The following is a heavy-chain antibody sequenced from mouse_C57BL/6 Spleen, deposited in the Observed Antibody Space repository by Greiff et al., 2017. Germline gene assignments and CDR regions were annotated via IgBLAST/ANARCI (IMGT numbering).Heavy chain of an antibody. CDR2: IDPETGGT. Sequence: VQLQQSGAELVRPGASVTLSCKASGYTFTDYEMHWVKQTPVHGLEWIGAIDPETGGTAYNQKFKGKAILTADTSSSTAYMELRSLTSEDSAVYYCTRGLLLDYWGQGTTLTVSS. D-gene: IGHD2-3*01. V-gene: IGHV1-15*01. J-gene: IGHJ2*01. CDR1: GYTFTDYE. CDR3: TRGLLLDY.